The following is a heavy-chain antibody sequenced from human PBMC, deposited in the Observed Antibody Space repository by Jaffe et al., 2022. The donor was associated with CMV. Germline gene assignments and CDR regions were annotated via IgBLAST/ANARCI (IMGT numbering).Heavy chain of an antibody. CDR3: ARAGQYYYDTSGQIGDAFDI. CDR1: GYSFISHY. CDR2: INPSGNNT. D-gene: IGHD3-22*01. V-gene: IGHV1-46*04. Sequence: QVQLVQSGAEVRKPGASVKVSCKASGYSFISHYMHWVRQAPGQGLEWMGTINPSGNNTTYAQRLQGRVTMTTDTSTRTVYMELTSLRSEDTAVYYCARAGQYYYDTSGQIGDAFDIWGQGTMVTVSS. J-gene: IGHJ3*02.